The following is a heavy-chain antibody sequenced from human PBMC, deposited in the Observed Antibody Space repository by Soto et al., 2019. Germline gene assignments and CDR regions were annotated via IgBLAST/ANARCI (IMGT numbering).Heavy chain of an antibody. CDR1: GGSISSYY. J-gene: IGHJ4*02. CDR3: ARQANRYGYIDY. CDR2: IYYSGST. V-gene: IGHV4-59*08. Sequence: SETLSLTCTVSGGSISSYYWSWIRQPPGKGLEWIGYIYYSGSTNYNPSLKSRVTISVDTSKNQFSLKLSSVTAADTAVYYCARQANRYGYIDYWGQGTLVTVSS. D-gene: IGHD5-18*01.